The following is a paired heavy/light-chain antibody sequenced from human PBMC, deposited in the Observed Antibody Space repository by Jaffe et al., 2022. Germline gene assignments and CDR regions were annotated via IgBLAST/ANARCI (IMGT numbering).Light chain of an antibody. CDR3: HQHYITWT. Sequence: DIVVTQSPDSLIVSLGERATINCKSSQSVLNRSNNKNYLAWYQHKQGQPPKLLIYWASTRESGVPDRFSGSGSGTDFTLTISSLQAEDVAVYYCHQHYITWTFGQGTKVEIK. V-gene: IGKV4-1*01. J-gene: IGKJ1*01. CDR2: WAS. CDR1: QSVLNRSNNKNY.
Heavy chain of an antibody. CDR2: IRSKTAGGTT. V-gene: IGHV3-15*02. J-gene: IGHJ3*02. CDR1: GFPFSNAW. D-gene: IGHD3-10*01. Sequence: EVQLVESGGTLVKPGGSLRLSCAASGFPFSNAWMYWVRQSPGKGLEWVGRIRSKTAGGTTEFAAPVNGRFTISRDDSENTLYLQMNSLKTEDTAVYFCTTDWGSGTSYKSVFDIWGQGTMVTVSS. CDR3: TTDWGSGTSYKSVFDI.